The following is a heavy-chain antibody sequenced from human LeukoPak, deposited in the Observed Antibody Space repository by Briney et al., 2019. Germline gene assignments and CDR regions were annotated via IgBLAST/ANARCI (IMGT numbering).Heavy chain of an antibody. CDR3: VREYSSTFDI. J-gene: IGHJ3*02. D-gene: IGHD6-19*01. Sequence: SQTLSLTCAISGDSVSTNSAAWNWIRQSPSRGLEWLTRTYYRSKWFNAYAVSVKSRITINPDTSKNQFSLQLNSVTPKDTAVYYCVREYSSTFDIWGQGTMVTVSS. V-gene: IGHV6-1*01. CDR2: TYYRSKWFN. CDR1: GDSVSTNSAA.